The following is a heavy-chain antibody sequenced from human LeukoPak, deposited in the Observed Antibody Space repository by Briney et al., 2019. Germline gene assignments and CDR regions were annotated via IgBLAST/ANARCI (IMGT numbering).Heavy chain of an antibody. D-gene: IGHD5-12*01. CDR2: VSGSAFST. Sequence: GGSLRLSCAASGFTFGSYGMSWVRQAPGKGLEWVSVVSGSAFSTYYADSVRGRFTISRDNSKDTLYLQMNSLRAEDTAVYYCAKDTGSGYDYFSYYFDYWGQGTLVTVSS. CDR3: AKDTGSGYDYFSYYFDY. CDR1: GFTFGSYG. J-gene: IGHJ4*02. V-gene: IGHV3-23*01.